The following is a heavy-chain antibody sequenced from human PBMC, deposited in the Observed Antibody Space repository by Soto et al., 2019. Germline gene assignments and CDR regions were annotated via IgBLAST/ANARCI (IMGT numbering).Heavy chain of an antibody. Sequence: QVQLEESGGGVVQPGRSLRLSCEASGFTFNTYSMHWVRQPPGKGLEWLAAIWYDGTQKYYADSVKGRFIISRDNSKKKLSLEMNSLRAADTAVYYCARAGGTTVTGLWHFDSWGQGTLVTVSS. V-gene: IGHV3-33*01. CDR2: IWYDGTQK. J-gene: IGHJ4*02. CDR3: ARAGGTTVTGLWHFDS. CDR1: GFTFNTYS. D-gene: IGHD4-17*01.